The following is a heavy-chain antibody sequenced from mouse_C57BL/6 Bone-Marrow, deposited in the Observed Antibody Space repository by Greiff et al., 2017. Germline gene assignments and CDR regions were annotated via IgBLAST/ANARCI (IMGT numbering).Heavy chain of an antibody. J-gene: IGHJ4*01. CDR3: TTRPYYAMDY. V-gene: IGHV14-4*01. CDR1: GFNIKDDY. Sequence: VQLQQSGAELVRPGASVKLSCTASGFNIKDDYMHWVKQRPEQGLEWIGWIDPENGDTEYASKFQGKATITADTSSNTAYLQLSSLTSEDTAVYYSTTRPYYAMDYWGQGTSVTVSS. CDR2: IDPENGDT.